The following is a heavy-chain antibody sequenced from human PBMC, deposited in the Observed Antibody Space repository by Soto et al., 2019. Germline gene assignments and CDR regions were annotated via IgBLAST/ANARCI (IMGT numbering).Heavy chain of an antibody. CDR2: IWYDGSNK. D-gene: IGHD3-16*01. CDR3: SRGIYDYIWGSYSAGNWFDP. CDR1: GFTFSSYG. Sequence: QVQLVESGGGVVQPGRSLRLSCAASGFTFSSYGMHWVRQAPGKGLEWVAVIWYDGSNKYYADSVKGRFTISRDNSKNPLDLPMNSLRGEDKAGYYCSRGIYDYIWGSYSAGNWFDPWGQGTLVTVSS. J-gene: IGHJ5*02. V-gene: IGHV3-33*01.